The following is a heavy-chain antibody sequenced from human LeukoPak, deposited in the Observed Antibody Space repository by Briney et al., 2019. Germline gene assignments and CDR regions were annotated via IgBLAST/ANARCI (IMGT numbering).Heavy chain of an antibody. D-gene: IGHD6-19*01. CDR2: IHHSGST. CDR3: ARSDTSDRSGWYEGDYFDY. Sequence: SGTLSLTCDVSGVSISSSNRWSWVRQPPGKGLEWIGEIHHSGSTNYNPSLKSRVTISVDTSKNQFSLKLSSVTAADTAVYYCARSDTSDRSGWYEGDYFDYWGQGTLVTVSS. J-gene: IGHJ4*02. V-gene: IGHV4-4*02. CDR1: GVSISSSNR.